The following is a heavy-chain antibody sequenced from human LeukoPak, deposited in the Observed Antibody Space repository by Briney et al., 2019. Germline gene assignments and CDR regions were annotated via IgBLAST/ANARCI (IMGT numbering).Heavy chain of an antibody. CDR3: ARDRGIQLWSLDY. V-gene: IGHV4-39*02. CDR2: IFYTGSA. D-gene: IGHD5-18*01. Sequence: SSETLSLTCTVSGGSISSINYYWGWIRQPPGKGLEWIGTIFYTGSAFYNPSLKSRVSISVDTSKNQFSLKLSSVTAADTAVYYCARDRGIQLWSLDYWGQGTLVTVSS. CDR1: GGSISSINYY. J-gene: IGHJ4*02.